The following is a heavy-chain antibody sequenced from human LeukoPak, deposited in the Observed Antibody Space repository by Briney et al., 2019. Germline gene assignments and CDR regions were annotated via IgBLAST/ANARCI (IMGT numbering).Heavy chain of an antibody. V-gene: IGHV3-72*01. CDR1: GFTFSDHY. CDR3: SSKTGAAFDI. J-gene: IGHJ3*02. D-gene: IGHD3-10*01. Sequence: PGRSLRPSCAASGFTFSDHYMDWVRQAPGKGLEWVGRIRNKADRYTTVYAAPVKGRFSISRDDSENSLYLQMNSLKTEDTAVYYCSSKTGAAFDIWGQGTMVTVSS. CDR2: IRNKADRYTT.